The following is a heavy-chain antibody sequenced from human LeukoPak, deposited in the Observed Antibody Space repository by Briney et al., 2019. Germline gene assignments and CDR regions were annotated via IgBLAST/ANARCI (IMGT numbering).Heavy chain of an antibody. V-gene: IGHV4-31*03. Sequence: SETLSLTCTVSGGSISSGGSYWSWIRQHPGKGLEWIGYIYYSGSTYYNPSLKSRVTISVDTSKNQFSLKLSSVTAADTAVYYCARDRSHYDFWSGPQPYGMDVWGQGTTVTVSS. D-gene: IGHD3-3*01. CDR2: IYYSGST. CDR3: ARDRSHYDFWSGPQPYGMDV. CDR1: GGSISSGGSY. J-gene: IGHJ6*02.